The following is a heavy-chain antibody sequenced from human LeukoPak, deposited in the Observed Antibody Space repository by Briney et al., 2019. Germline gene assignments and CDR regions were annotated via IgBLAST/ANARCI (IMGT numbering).Heavy chain of an antibody. J-gene: IGHJ4*02. CDR3: AKDSRAALTPGYFDY. V-gene: IGHV3-30*02. CDR1: GFTFSSYG. D-gene: IGHD6-25*01. Sequence: GGSLRLSCAASGFTFSSYGMHWVRQAPGKGLEWVAFIRNDGSNKHYADSVKGRFTISRDTSKNTLYLQMNSLRAEDTAVYYCAKDSRAALTPGYFDYWGQGTLVTVSS. CDR2: IRNDGSNK.